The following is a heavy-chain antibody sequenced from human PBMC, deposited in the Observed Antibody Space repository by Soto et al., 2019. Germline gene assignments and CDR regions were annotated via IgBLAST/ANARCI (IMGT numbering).Heavy chain of an antibody. CDR2: IIHIFGTA. V-gene: IGHV1-69*01. CDR1: GGTFSSYA. J-gene: IGHJ1*01. CDR3: ATNPGPYYYGAGTPGSGYFQH. Sequence: QVQVVQSGAEVKKPGSSVKVSCKASGGTFSSYALSWVRQAPGQGLEWMGGIIHIFGTANYAQKFQGRVTITADESTSTAYMELSSLRSDDTAVYYGATNPGPYYYGAGTPGSGYFQHWGQGTLVTVSS. D-gene: IGHD3-10*01.